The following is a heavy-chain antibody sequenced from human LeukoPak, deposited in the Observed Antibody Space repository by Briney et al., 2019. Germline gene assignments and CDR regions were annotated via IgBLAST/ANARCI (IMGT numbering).Heavy chain of an antibody. CDR3: ARDLPYSSGWALDY. CDR2: ISYDGSNK. CDR1: GFTFSSYA. Sequence: PGRSLRLSCAASGFTFSSYARHWVRQAPGKGLEWVAVISYDGSNKYYADSVKGRFTISRDNSKNTLYLQMNSLRAEDTAVYYCARDLPYSSGWALDYWGQGTLVTVSS. V-gene: IGHV3-30-3*01. D-gene: IGHD6-19*01. J-gene: IGHJ4*02.